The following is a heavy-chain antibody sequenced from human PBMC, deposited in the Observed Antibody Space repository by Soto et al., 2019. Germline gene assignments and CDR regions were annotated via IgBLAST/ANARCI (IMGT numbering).Heavy chain of an antibody. D-gene: IGHD2-2*01. CDR2: INPSGGST. Sequence: ASVKVSCKASGYTFTSYYMHWVRQAPGQGLEWMGIINPSGGSTSYAQKFQGRVTMTRDTSTSTVYMELSSLRSEDTAVYYCVVKIPAAMDYFDYWGQGTLVTVSS. V-gene: IGHV1-46*01. CDR3: VVKIPAAMDYFDY. J-gene: IGHJ4*02. CDR1: GYTFTSYY.